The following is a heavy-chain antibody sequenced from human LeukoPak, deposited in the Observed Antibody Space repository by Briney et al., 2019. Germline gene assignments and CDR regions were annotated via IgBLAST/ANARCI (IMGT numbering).Heavy chain of an antibody. Sequence: GESLKISCKGSGYSFTSYWIGWVRQMPGKGLEWMGIIYPGDSDTRYSPSFQGQVTISAGKSISTAYLQWSSLKASDTAMYYCARLLLVVVPAARVDAFDIWGQGTMVTVSS. D-gene: IGHD2-2*01. CDR1: GYSFTSYW. V-gene: IGHV5-51*01. CDR3: ARLLLVVVPAARVDAFDI. CDR2: IYPGDSDT. J-gene: IGHJ3*02.